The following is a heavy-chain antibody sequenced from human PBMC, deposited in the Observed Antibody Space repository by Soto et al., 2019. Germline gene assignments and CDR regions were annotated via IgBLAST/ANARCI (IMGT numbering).Heavy chain of an antibody. CDR2: IHYSGST. CDR1: GCSINGSY. J-gene: IGHJ4*01. Sequence: SETLSLTCTVSGCSINGSYWSWILQSPGKGLEWIGYIHYSGSTNYNPSLKSRVTISVDTSKNQLSLKLSSVTAADTAVYYCARGSAAGTKSPFDYWGHGTLVTVS. V-gene: IGHV4-59*01. D-gene: IGHD6-13*01. CDR3: ARGSAAGTKSPFDY.